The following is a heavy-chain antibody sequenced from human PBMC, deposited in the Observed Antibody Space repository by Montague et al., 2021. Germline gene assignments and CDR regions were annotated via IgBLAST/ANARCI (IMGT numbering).Heavy chain of an antibody. CDR1: GPSITSNIYY. D-gene: IGHD6-13*01. V-gene: IGHV4-39*07. CDR3: ARVFSSWYVGWFDP. J-gene: IGHJ5*02. CDR2: IYYSGNS. Sequence: SETLSLTCTVSGPSITSNIYYWGWIRQSPGKGLEWIGSIYYSGNSFYQPSLKSRITMAVDTSKNQFSLKLSSVTAADTAIYYCARVFSSWYVGWFDPWGQGTLVTVSS.